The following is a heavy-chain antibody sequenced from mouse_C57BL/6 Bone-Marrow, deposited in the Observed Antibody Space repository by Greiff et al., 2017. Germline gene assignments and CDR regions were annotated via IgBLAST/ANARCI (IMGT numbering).Heavy chain of an antibody. Sequence: EVQLVESGGGLVKPGGSLKLSCAASGFTFSSYAMSWVRQTPEKRLEWVATISDGGSYTYYPDNVKGRFTISRDNAKNNLYLQMSHLKSEDTAMYYCARGYYSNYEGYWGQGTTLTVSS. CDR1: GFTFSSYA. D-gene: IGHD2-5*01. J-gene: IGHJ2*01. CDR2: ISDGGSYT. V-gene: IGHV5-4*01. CDR3: ARGYYSNYEGY.